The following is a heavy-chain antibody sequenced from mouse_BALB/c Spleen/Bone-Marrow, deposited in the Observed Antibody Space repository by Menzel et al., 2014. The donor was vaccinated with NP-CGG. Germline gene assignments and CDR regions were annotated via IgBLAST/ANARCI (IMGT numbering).Heavy chain of an antibody. Sequence: EVKLLESGGGLVQPGGSLKLSCAASGFDFGGFWMGWVRQAPGKGLEWIGEINPDSSTINYTPSLKDRFIISRDNAKNTLYLQMSKVRSEDTALYYCARLGYYGGFAYWGQGTLVTVSA. CDR2: INPDSSTI. V-gene: IGHV4-1*02. CDR1: GFDFGGFW. J-gene: IGHJ3*01. D-gene: IGHD2-3*01. CDR3: ARLGYYGGFAY.